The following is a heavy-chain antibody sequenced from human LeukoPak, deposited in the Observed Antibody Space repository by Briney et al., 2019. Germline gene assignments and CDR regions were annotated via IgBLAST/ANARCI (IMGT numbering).Heavy chain of an antibody. CDR2: IYYSGST. V-gene: IGHV4-39*07. Sequence: SETLSLTCTVSGGSISSSSYYWGWIRQPPGKGLEWIGSIYYSGSTNYNPSLKSRVTISVDTSKNQFSLKLSSVTAADTAVYYCARGLDGYNSYYFDYWGQGTLVTVSS. J-gene: IGHJ4*02. D-gene: IGHD5-24*01. CDR3: ARGLDGYNSYYFDY. CDR1: GGSISSSSYY.